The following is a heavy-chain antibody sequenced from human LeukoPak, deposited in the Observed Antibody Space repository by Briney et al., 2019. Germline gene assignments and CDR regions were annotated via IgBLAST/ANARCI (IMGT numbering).Heavy chain of an antibody. CDR1: GDSSRTNT. D-gene: IGHD1-1*01. Sequence: GASVKVSCKASGDSSRTNTIVWLRQAPGQRLEWMGWINAGNGNTKYSQKFQGRVTITIDTSASTAYMELSSLRSEDTAVYYCARQSPQLERLAQWYFDLWGRGTLVTVSS. CDR2: INAGNGNT. V-gene: IGHV1-3*01. CDR3: ARQSPQLERLAQWYFDL. J-gene: IGHJ2*01.